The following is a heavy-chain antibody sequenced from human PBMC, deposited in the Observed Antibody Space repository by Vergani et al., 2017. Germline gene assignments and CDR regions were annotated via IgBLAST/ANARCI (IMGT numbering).Heavy chain of an antibody. CDR1: GYTFTSYA. V-gene: IGHV7-4-1*02. D-gene: IGHD3-10*01. CDR3: ARDVLLWFGESSDAFDI. CDR2: INTNTGNP. J-gene: IGHJ3*02. Sequence: QVQLVQSGSELKKPGASVKVSCKASGYTFTSYAMNWVRQAPGQVLEWMGWINTNTGNPTYAQGFTGRFVFSLDTSVSTAYLQISSLKAEDTAVYYCARDVLLWFGESSDAFDIWGQGTMVTVSS.